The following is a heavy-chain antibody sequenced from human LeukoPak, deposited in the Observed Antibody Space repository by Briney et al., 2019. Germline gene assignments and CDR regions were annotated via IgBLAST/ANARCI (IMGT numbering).Heavy chain of an antibody. CDR1: GFTFSNAW. CDR2: IKSKTDGGTT. D-gene: IGHD2-8*01. CDR3: TTEPLGYCTNGVCYPINYYCGMDV. J-gene: IGHJ6*02. Sequence: PGGSLRLSCAASGFTFSNAWMSWVRQAPGKGLEWVGRIKSKTDGGTTDYAAPVKGRFTISRDDSKNTLYLQMNSLKTEDTAVYYCTTEPLGYCTNGVCYPINYYCGMDVWGQGTTVTVSS. V-gene: IGHV3-15*01.